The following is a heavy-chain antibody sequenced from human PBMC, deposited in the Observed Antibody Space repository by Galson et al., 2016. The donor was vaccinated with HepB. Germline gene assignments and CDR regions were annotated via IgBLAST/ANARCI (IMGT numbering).Heavy chain of an antibody. CDR3: ARSYLLGRGFGW. V-gene: IGHV3-74*01. Sequence: SLRLSCAASGFTFSDYWMHWVRQAPGKGLVWVSRINSDGSSTSYADSVKGRFTISRDNAKNTVYLQMNSLRVEDTAVYYCARSYLLGRGFGWWGQGTLVTVSS. CDR1: GFTFSDYW. J-gene: IGHJ1*01. CDR2: INSDGSST. D-gene: IGHD7-27*01.